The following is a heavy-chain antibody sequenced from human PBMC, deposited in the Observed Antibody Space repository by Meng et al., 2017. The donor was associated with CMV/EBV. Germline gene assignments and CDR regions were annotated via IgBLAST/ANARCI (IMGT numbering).Heavy chain of an antibody. CDR2: ISYDGSNK. J-gene: IGHJ4*02. Sequence: QVQLVGSGGGVVQPGRSLRLSCAASGLTFSSYAMHWVRHAPGKGLEWVAVISYDGSNKYYADSVKGRFTISRDNSKNTLYLQMNSLRAEDTAVYYCARGDYFDYWGQGTLVTVSS. V-gene: IGHV3-30-3*01. CDR1: GLTFSSYA. CDR3: ARGDYFDY.